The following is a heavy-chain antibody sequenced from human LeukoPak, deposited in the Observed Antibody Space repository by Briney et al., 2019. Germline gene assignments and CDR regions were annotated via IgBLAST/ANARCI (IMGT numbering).Heavy chain of an antibody. CDR1: GGTFSSYA. Sequence: SVKVSCKASGGTFSSYAISWVRQAPGQGLEWMGRIIPIFGTANYAQKFQGRVTITTDESTSTAYMELSSLRSEDTAVYYCARDRRRYYDSSGYTDWRQGTLVTVSS. D-gene: IGHD3-22*01. V-gene: IGHV1-69*05. J-gene: IGHJ4*02. CDR2: IIPIFGTA. CDR3: ARDRRRYYDSSGYTD.